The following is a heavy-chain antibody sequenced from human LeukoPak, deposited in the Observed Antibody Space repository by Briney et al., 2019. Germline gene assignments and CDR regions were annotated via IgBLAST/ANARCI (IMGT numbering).Heavy chain of an antibody. V-gene: IGHV4-39*07. Sequence: SETLSLTCTVSGGSVSSSSYYWGWIRQPPGKGLEWIGSIYYSGSTNYNPSLKSRVTISVDTSKNQFSLKLSSVTAADTAVYYCVVTAIPYNWFDPWGQGTLVTVSS. J-gene: IGHJ5*02. CDR2: IYYSGST. CDR1: GGSVSSSSYY. CDR3: VVTAIPYNWFDP. D-gene: IGHD2-21*02.